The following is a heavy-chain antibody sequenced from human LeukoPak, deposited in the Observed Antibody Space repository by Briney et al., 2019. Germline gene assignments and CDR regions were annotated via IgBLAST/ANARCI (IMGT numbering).Heavy chain of an antibody. Sequence: ASVKVSCKASGYTFTGYYMHWVRQAPGQGLEWMGWISAYNGNTNYAQKLQGRVTMTTDTSTSTAYMELRSLRSDDTAVYYCARVPSLNTPHFDYWGQGTLVTVSS. CDR1: GYTFTGYY. CDR3: ARVPSLNTPHFDY. CDR2: ISAYNGNT. D-gene: IGHD1-14*01. V-gene: IGHV1-18*04. J-gene: IGHJ4*02.